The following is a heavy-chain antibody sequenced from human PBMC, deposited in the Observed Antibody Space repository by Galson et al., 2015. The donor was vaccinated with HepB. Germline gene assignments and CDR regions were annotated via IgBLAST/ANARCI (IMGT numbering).Heavy chain of an antibody. CDR3: ARESLWFGSSGPDY. V-gene: IGHV1-18*01. J-gene: IGHJ4*02. CDR1: GYTFTSYG. Sequence: SVKVSCKASGYTFTSYGISWVRQAPGQGLEWMGWISAYNGNTNYAQKLQGRVTMTTDTSTSTAYMELRSLRSDDTAVYYCARESLWFGSSGPDYWGQGTLVTVSS. D-gene: IGHD6-19*01. CDR2: ISAYNGNT.